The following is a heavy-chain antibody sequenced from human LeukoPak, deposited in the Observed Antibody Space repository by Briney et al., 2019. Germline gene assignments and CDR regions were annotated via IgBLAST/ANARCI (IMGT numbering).Heavy chain of an antibody. D-gene: IGHD2-15*01. Sequence: GGSQRLSCAASGFTFSSYGMHWVRQAPGKGLEWVAVIWYDGSNKYYADSVKGRFTISRDNSKNTLYLQMNSLRAEDTAVYYCARDGRSGGGDYFDYWGAGTLVTVSS. CDR1: GFTFSSYG. CDR2: IWYDGSNK. V-gene: IGHV3-33*01. CDR3: ARDGRSGGGDYFDY. J-gene: IGHJ4*02.